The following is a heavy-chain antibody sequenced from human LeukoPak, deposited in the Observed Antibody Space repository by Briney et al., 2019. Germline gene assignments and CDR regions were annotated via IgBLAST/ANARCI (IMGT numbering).Heavy chain of an antibody. CDR1: GFTFSSYA. V-gene: IGHV3-23*01. CDR3: ARDPSGTYYFDY. D-gene: IGHD1-1*01. J-gene: IGHJ4*02. CDR2: ISGSGGST. Sequence: GGSLRLSCAASGFTFSSYAMSWVRQAPGKGLEWVSAISGSGGSTYYADSVKGRFTISRDNSKNTLYLQMNSLRAEDTAVYYCARDPSGTYYFDYWGQGTLVTASS.